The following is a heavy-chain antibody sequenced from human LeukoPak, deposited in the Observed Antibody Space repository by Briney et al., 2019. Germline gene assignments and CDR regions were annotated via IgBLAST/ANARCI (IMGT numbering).Heavy chain of an antibody. Sequence: GGSLRLSCAASGFTFSSYSMNWVRQAPGKGLEWVSSISSSSSYIHYADSVKGRFTISRDNAKNSLYLQMNSLRAEDTAVYYCARQPSGAIVGASIDYWGQGTLVTVSS. CDR2: ISSSSSYI. CDR3: ARQPSGAIVGASIDY. D-gene: IGHD1-26*01. J-gene: IGHJ4*02. CDR1: GFTFSSYS. V-gene: IGHV3-21*01.